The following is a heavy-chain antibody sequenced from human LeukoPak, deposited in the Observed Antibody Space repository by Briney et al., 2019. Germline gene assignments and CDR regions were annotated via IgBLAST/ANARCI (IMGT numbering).Heavy chain of an antibody. CDR1: GFTFSGYV. CDR3: AKGSGSYRPYYFDY. CDR2: MSGGGDST. J-gene: IGHJ4*02. V-gene: IGHV3-23*01. Sequence: PGGSLRLSCAGSGFTFSGYVMSWVRQAPGKGLEWVSAMSGGGDSTYDADSVKGRFTISRDNSKNTLYLQMNSLRAEDTAVYYCAKGSGSYRPYYFDYWGQGTLVIDSS. D-gene: IGHD3-10*01.